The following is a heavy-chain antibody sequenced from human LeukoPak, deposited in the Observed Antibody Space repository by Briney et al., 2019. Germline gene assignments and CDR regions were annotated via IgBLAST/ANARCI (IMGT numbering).Heavy chain of an antibody. CDR3: AREEKYSGSEFYYYYMDV. V-gene: IGHV3-48*03. CDR1: KFSFSNYE. CDR2: IDNAGGDI. Sequence: PGGSLRLSCAASKFSFSNYEMKWVRQAPGKGPEWIAYIDNAGGDIYYAESVKGRFTISRDNAKNSLYLQMNSLRVEDTAVYYCAREEKYSGSEFYYYYMDVWGKGTTVTVSS. J-gene: IGHJ6*03. D-gene: IGHD5-12*01.